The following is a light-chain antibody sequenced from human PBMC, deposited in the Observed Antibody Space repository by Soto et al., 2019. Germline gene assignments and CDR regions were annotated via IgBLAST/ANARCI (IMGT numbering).Light chain of an antibody. CDR3: QEYNSDGPYT. J-gene: IGKJ2*01. V-gene: IGKV1-5*01. Sequence: DIPLTQSPSTLAASVGDRVTITCRASQPINKWLAWYQQKPGKAPDLLISDASTLESGVPSRFRGSGSGTEFALVISSLQTEDVATYYCQEYNSDGPYTFGQGTKLEIK. CDR1: QPINKW. CDR2: DAS.